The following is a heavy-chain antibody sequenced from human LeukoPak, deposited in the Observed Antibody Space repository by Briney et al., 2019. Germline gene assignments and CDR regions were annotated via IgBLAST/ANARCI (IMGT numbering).Heavy chain of an antibody. V-gene: IGHV4-34*01. CDR3: ARGGLTTTPFDP. D-gene: IGHD4-17*01. CDR2: INHSGST. Sequence: SETLSLTCAVYGGSFSGYYWSWIRQPPGKGLEWIGEINHSGSTNYNPSPKSRVTISVDTSKNQFSLKLSSVTAADTAVYYCARGGLTTTPFDPWGQGTLVTVSS. CDR1: GGSFSGYY. J-gene: IGHJ5*02.